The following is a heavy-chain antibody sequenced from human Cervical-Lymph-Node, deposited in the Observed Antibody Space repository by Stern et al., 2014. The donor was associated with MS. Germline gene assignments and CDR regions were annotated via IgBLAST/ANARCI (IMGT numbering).Heavy chain of an antibody. CDR1: GHTLSELG. V-gene: IGHV1-24*01. CDR3: ATDRGVK. CDR2: FDPEDGET. J-gene: IGHJ4*02. Sequence: VQLVESGAEVKKPGASVTVSCNVSGHTLSELGIHWLRQIPTSGLEWLGQFDPEDGETVYAQRLQGRLTMTEDTNTGTAYMTLTALTSDDTAVYYCATDRGVKWGPGTLVAVSS. D-gene: IGHD3-10*01.